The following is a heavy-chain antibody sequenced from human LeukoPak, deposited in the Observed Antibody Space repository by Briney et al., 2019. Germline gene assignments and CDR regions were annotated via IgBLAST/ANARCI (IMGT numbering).Heavy chain of an antibody. CDR3: AKGGVRPVTTGDY. J-gene: IGHJ4*02. D-gene: IGHD4-17*01. CDR1: GFTFNTFA. CDR2: ISESGGNT. Sequence: GGSLRLSCAASGFTFNTFAMSWVRQAPGTGLEWVSGISESGGNTYYTDSVKGRFTISRDNFKNMVYLQMNSLRVDDTAIYYCAKGGVRPVTTGDYWGQGTLVTVSS. V-gene: IGHV3-23*01.